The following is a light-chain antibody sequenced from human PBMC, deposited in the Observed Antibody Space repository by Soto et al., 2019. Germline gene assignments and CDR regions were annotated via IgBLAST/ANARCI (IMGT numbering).Light chain of an antibody. V-gene: IGKV3-15*01. CDR2: FAS. CDR3: QQRSNWPPSIT. J-gene: IGKJ5*01. CDR1: QNIISN. Sequence: EIVMTQSPGTLSVSPGERATLSCRASQNIISNLAWYQQKPGQAPRLLIFFASTRVTGIPARFSGSGSGTEFTLTISSLQSEDFAVYYCQQRSNWPPSITFGQGTRLEIK.